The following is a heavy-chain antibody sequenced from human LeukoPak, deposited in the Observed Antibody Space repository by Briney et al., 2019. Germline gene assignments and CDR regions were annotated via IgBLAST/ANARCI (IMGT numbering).Heavy chain of an antibody. CDR2: IGGSDGRT. CDR3: GKDSSRYDWGYMDV. D-gene: IGHD1-20*01. V-gene: IGHV3-23*01. CDR1: GFTFSTYA. Sequence: PGGSLRLSCAASGFTFSTYAMSWVRQAPGKGLEWVSLIGGSDGRTRYADSVKGRFTISRDNSKNTLYLEMNSLRAEDTAVYYCGKDSSRYDWGYMDVWGKGTTVTISS. J-gene: IGHJ6*03.